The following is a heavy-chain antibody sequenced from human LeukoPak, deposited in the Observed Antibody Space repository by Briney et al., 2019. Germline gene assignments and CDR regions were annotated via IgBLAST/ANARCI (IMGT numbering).Heavy chain of an antibody. J-gene: IGHJ4*02. V-gene: IGHV1-2*02. CDR3: ARDLTIVGGVSDPRIRGH. Sequence: ASVKVSCKASGYTFTGYYMHWVRQAPGQGLEWMGWINCNSAGTKYPQKFQGRVSMTRDTSISTAYLELSRLRSDDTVVYCCARDLTIVGGVSDPRIRGHWGQGTLVTVSS. D-gene: IGHD3-3*01. CDR1: GYTFTGYY. CDR2: INCNSAGT.